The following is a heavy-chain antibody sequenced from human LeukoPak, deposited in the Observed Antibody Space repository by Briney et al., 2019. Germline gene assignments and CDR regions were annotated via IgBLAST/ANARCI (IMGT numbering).Heavy chain of an antibody. V-gene: IGHV1-2*02. J-gene: IGHJ4*02. D-gene: IGHD3-3*01. Sequence: ASVKVSCKASGYTFTGYYMHWVRQAPGQGLEWMGWINPNSGGTNYAQKFQGRVTMTRDTSISTAYMELSRLRSDDTAVYYCASIKPYYDLGIIDYWGQGTLVTVSS. CDR1: GYTFTGYY. CDR2: INPNSGGT. CDR3: ASIKPYYDLGIIDY.